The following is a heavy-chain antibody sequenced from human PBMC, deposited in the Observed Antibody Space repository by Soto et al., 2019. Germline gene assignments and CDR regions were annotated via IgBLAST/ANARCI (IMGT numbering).Heavy chain of an antibody. V-gene: IGHV4-59*01. J-gene: IGHJ4*02. Sequence: SETLSLTCTVSGDSISSYYCSWIRQPPGKGLEWIGYIYYSGSTNYNPSLKSRVTISVDTSKNQFSLKLSSVTAADTAVYYCARDRDSGIAEHLFDYWGQGTLVTVSS. CDR1: GDSISSYY. CDR2: IYYSGST. CDR3: ARDRDSGIAEHLFDY. D-gene: IGHD6-19*01.